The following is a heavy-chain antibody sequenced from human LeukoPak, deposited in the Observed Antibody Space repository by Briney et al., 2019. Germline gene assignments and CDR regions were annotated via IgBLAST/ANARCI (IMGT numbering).Heavy chain of an antibody. CDR3: AKGITIFSEYYFDY. V-gene: IGHV3-30*18. CDR1: GFTFSSYG. D-gene: IGHD3-9*01. J-gene: IGHJ4*02. Sequence: GGSLRLSCAASGFTFSSYGMHWVRQAPGKGLEWVAVISYDGSNKYYADSVKGRFTISRDNSKNTLYLQMNSLRAEDTAVYYCAKGITIFSEYYFDYWGQGTPVTVSS. CDR2: ISYDGSNK.